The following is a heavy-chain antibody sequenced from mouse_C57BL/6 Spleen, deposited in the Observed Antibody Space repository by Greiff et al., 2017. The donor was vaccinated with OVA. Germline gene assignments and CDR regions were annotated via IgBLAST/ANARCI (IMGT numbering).Heavy chain of an antibody. CDR2: ISSGSSTI. J-gene: IGHJ1*03. CDR1: GFTFSDYG. CDR3: ARHGSRHWYFAV. V-gene: IGHV5-17*01. D-gene: IGHD1-1*01. Sequence: EVKLVESGGGLVKPGGSLKLSCAASGFTFSDYGMHWVRQAPEKGLEWVAYISSGSSTIYYADTVKGRFTISRDNAKNTLFLHMTSLRSEDTAMYYCARHGSRHWYFAVWGTGTTVTVSS.